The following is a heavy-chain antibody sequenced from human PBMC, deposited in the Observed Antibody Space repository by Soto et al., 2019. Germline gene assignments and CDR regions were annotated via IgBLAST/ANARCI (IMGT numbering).Heavy chain of an antibody. V-gene: IGHV6-1*01. D-gene: IGHD1-26*01. Sequence: SQTLSLTCAISGDSVSRNSAAWNWIRQSPSRGLEWLGRTYYSSKWYNDYAVSVKSRITVTPETSKNQFSLHLNSVTPEDTAVYDCARGSPSTESRDSYFDYWGQGTLVTVSS. J-gene: IGHJ4*02. CDR3: ARGSPSTESRDSYFDY. CDR2: TYYSSKWYN. CDR1: GDSVSRNSAA.